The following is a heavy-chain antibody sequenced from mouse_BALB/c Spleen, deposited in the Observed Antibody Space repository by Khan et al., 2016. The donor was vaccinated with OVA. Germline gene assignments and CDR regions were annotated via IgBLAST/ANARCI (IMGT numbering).Heavy chain of an antibody. CDR2: ISTYSGNS. CDR1: GYTFTDYA. CDR3: AREDGNYGAFAY. D-gene: IGHD2-1*01. J-gene: IGHJ3*01. V-gene: IGHV1S137*01. Sequence: QVQLKQSGPELVRPGVSVKISCKGSGYTFTDYAMHWVKQSHAKSLEGIGIISTYSGNSNYNQRFKGKATMTVGKSSSTAYMELARLTSEDSAIYYCAREDGNYGAFAYWGQGTLVTVSA.